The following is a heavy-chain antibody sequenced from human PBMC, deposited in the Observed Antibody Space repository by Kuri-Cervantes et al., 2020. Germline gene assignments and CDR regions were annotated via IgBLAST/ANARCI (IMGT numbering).Heavy chain of an antibody. J-gene: IGHJ4*02. CDR1: GYTFTSYY. D-gene: IGHD3-9*01. CDR3: AKVSGYSARRGFFDY. V-gene: IGHV1-46*01. CDR2: INPSGGST. Sequence: ASVKVSCKASGYTFTSYYMHWVRQAPGQGLEWMGIINPSGGSTSYAQKFQGRVTMTRDTSTSTVYMELSSLRSEDTAVYYCAKVSGYSARRGFFDYWGQGTLVTVSS.